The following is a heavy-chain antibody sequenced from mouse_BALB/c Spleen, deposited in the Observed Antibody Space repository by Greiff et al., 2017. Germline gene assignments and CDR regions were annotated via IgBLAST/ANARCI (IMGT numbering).Heavy chain of an antibody. Sequence: VMLVESGAELVRPGVSVKISCKGSGYTFTDYAMHWVKQSHAKSLEWIGVISTYYGDASYNQKFKGKATMTVDKSSSTAYMELARLTSEDSAIYYCARRAGSYAMDYWGQGTSVTVSS. CDR1: GYTFTDYA. D-gene: IGHD3-3*01. CDR3: ARRAGSYAMDY. V-gene: IGHV1S137*01. CDR2: ISTYYGDA. J-gene: IGHJ4*01.